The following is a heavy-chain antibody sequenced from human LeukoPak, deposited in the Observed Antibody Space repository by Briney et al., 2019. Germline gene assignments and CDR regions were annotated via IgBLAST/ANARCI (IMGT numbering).Heavy chain of an antibody. CDR1: GFTFSSYS. D-gene: IGHD2-2*02. J-gene: IGHJ4*02. Sequence: GGSLRLSCAASGFTFSSYSMNWVRQAPGKGLEWVPSISSSSSYIYYADSVKGRFTISRDNAKNSLYLQMNSLRAEDTAVYYCATDCSSTSCYTGDYWGQGTLVTVSS. CDR3: ATDCSSTSCYTGDY. CDR2: ISSSSSYI. V-gene: IGHV3-21*01.